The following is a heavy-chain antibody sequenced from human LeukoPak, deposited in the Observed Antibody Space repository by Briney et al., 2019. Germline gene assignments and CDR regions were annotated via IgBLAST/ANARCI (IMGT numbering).Heavy chain of an antibody. V-gene: IGHV3-30*02. J-gene: IGHJ4*02. CDR3: AKAAISVVPAAINKLWY. Sequence: PGGSLGLSCAASGFTFSSYGMHWVRQAPGKGLEWVAFIRYDGSNKYYADSVKGRFTISRDNSKNTLYLQMNSLRAEDTAVYYCAKAAISVVPAAINKLWYWGQGTLVTVSS. CDR2: IRYDGSNK. D-gene: IGHD2-2*02. CDR1: GFTFSSYG.